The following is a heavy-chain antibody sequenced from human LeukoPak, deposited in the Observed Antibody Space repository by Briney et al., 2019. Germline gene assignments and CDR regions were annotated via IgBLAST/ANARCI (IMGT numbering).Heavy chain of an antibody. CDR2: INGDGSST. CDR1: GFTFITYW. Sequence: GGSLRLSCAASGFTFITYWMHWVRQAPGKGLVWVSRINGDGSSTSYADSVKGRFTISRDNAKNTLYLQMNSLRAEDTAVYYCARDIQYTVTPDSWGQGTLVTVSS. V-gene: IGHV3-74*01. J-gene: IGHJ4*02. CDR3: ARDIQYTVTPDS. D-gene: IGHD4-17*01.